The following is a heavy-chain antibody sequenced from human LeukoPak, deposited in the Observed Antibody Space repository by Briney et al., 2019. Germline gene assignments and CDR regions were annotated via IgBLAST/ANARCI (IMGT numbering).Heavy chain of an antibody. CDR3: ARGEAEPAAILDY. V-gene: IGHV3-30-3*01. J-gene: IGHJ4*02. CDR2: ISYDGSNK. D-gene: IGHD2-2*01. Sequence: GRSLRLSCAASGFTFRTYAMHWVRQAPGKGLEWVAVISYDGSNKYYADSVKGRFTISRDNSKNTLYLQMNSLRAEDTAVYYCARGEAEPAAILDYWGQGTLVTVSS. CDR1: GFTFRTYA.